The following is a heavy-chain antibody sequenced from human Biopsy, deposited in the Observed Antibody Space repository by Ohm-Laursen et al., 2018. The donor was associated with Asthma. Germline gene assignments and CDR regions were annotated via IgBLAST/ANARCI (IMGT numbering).Heavy chain of an antibody. CDR2: IHHSGTS. J-gene: IGHJ4*02. CDR1: GAYIGSRDHH. V-gene: IGHV4-30-4*01. CDR3: ARIPRRSGSYFVDY. Sequence: SQTLSLTCTVGGAYIGSRDHHWSWIRQSPGTGLEWIGYIHHSGTSYFNPSLKSRVSFSRDTSKNQFSLRLSSVTAADTAMYYCARIPRRSGSYFVDYWGQGTLVAVSS. D-gene: IGHD3-22*01.